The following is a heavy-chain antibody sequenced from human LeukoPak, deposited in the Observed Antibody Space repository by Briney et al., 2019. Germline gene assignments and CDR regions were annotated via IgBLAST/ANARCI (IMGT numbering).Heavy chain of an antibody. CDR2: ISAYNGNT. J-gene: IGHJ6*04. Sequence: GASVKVSCKASGYTFTSYGISWVRQAPGQGLEWMGWISAYNGNTNYAQKLQGRVTMTTDTSTSPAYMELRSLRSDDTAVYYCARVGVPAAMLVGDYYYYGMDVWGKGTTVTVSS. CDR1: GYTFTSYG. D-gene: IGHD2-2*01. CDR3: ARVGVPAAMLVGDYYYYGMDV. V-gene: IGHV1-18*04.